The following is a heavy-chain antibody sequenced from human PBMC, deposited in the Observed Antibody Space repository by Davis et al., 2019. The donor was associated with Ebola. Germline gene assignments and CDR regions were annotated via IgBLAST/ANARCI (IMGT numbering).Heavy chain of an antibody. J-gene: IGHJ4*02. V-gene: IGHV4-31*03. D-gene: IGHD6-13*01. Sequence: SETLSLTCTVSGGSISSGAYYWSWIRQHPGKGLEWIGYIYYSGSTYNPSLKSRVTISVDTSKNQFSLKLSSVTAADTAVYYCARGVSSWPVDYWGQGTLVTVSS. CDR1: GGSISSGAYY. CDR2: IYYSGST. CDR3: ARGVSSWPVDY.